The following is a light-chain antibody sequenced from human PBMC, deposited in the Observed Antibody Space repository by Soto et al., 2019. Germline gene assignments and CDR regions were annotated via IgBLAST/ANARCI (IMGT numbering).Light chain of an antibody. Sequence: EIGLTQSPGPLSLSPGEIATLYSRARQSVSSSSYLACYQQKPGQAPRPLIYGASSRATGIPDRFSGSGSGTDFPLTSSRLEPEDFAWYYCHQYGSSPSYTFGQGPKLEIK. CDR2: GAS. CDR3: HQYGSSPSYT. J-gene: IGKJ2*01. CDR1: QSVSSSSY. V-gene: IGKV3-20*01.